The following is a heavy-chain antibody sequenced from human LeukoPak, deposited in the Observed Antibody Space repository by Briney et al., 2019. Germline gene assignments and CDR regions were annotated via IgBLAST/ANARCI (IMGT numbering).Heavy chain of an antibody. CDR1: GFTFSSYA. CDR3: AKRPRDSTGYYLGAFDG. D-gene: IGHD3-22*01. CDR2: ISASGGDT. J-gene: IGHJ3*01. V-gene: IGHV3-23*01. Sequence: PGGSLRLSCAASGFTFSSYAMTWVRQAPGKGLEWVSAISASGGDTYYPDSVRGRFTISRDNSKNTLYPHMSSLRAEDTAVYFCAKRPRDSTGYYLGAFDGWGQGTTVTVSS.